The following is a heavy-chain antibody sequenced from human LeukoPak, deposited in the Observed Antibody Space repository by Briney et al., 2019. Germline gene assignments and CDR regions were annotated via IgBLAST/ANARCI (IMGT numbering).Heavy chain of an antibody. V-gene: IGHV3-74*03. D-gene: IGHD2-2*01. CDR2: INSDGTTT. J-gene: IGHJ6*02. Sequence: GGSLRLSCAASGFTFSSYWMHWVRQAPGKGLVWVSRINSDGTTTTYADSVKGRFTISRDNAKDTLYLQMNSLRAEDTAVYCCARDQSTIPTATYALDVWGQGTTVTVSS. CDR1: GFTFSSYW. CDR3: ARDQSTIPTATYALDV.